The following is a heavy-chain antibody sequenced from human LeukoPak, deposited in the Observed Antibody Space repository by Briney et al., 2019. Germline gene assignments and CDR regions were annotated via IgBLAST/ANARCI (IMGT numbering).Heavy chain of an antibody. J-gene: IGHJ4*02. CDR1: GGSISNTNW. CDR2: VNLQGST. CDR3: ARGRPRDSSIWYVDY. V-gene: IGHV4-4*02. Sequence: PSETLSLTCGVSGGSISNTNWWTWVRQPPGKGLEWIGEVNLQGSTNYNPSLQSRVTMSVDTSKNQFSLKLSSVTAADTAVYYCARGRPRDSSIWYVDYWGQGTLVTVSS. D-gene: IGHD6-13*01.